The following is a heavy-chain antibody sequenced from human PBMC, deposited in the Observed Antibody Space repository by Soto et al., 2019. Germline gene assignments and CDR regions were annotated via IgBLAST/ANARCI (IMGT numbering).Heavy chain of an antibody. Sequence: PSETLSLTCAVSGGSISSGGYSWSWIRQPPGKGLEWIGYIYHSGSTYYNPSLKSRVTISVDRSKNQFSLKLSSVTAADTAVYYCARSPPLNRGDYGSYYFDYWGQGTLVTVSS. CDR3: ARSPPLNRGDYGSYYFDY. J-gene: IGHJ4*02. CDR2: IYHSGST. V-gene: IGHV4-30-2*01. CDR1: GGSISSGGYS. D-gene: IGHD4-17*01.